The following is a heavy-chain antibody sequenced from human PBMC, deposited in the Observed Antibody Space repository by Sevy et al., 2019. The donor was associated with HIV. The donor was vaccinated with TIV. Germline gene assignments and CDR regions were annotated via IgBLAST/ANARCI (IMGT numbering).Heavy chain of an antibody. CDR3: AKDHNLWSEGGFLHH. J-gene: IGHJ4*02. CDR2: ISYDGNNK. CDR1: GFTFSSYA. V-gene: IGHV3-30*18. D-gene: IGHD3-10*01. Sequence: GGSLRLSCAASGFTFSSYAIHWVRQAPGKGLEWVAVISYDGNNKYYADSVKGRFTVSRDNSKNTPYVQMNSLRAEDTAVYYCAKDHNLWSEGGFLHHWGQGTLVTVSS.